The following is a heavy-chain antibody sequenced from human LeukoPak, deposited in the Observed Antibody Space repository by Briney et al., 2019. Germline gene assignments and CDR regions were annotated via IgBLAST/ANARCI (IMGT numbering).Heavy chain of an antibody. CDR1: GFTFGDYA. CDR2: IRSKAYGGTT. Sequence: GGSLRLSCTASGFTFGDYAMSWVRQAPGKGLEWVCFIRSKAYGGTTEYAASVKGRFTISRDDSKSIAYLQMNSLKTEDTAVYYCTRDSGSYLCYDYWGQGTQVTVSS. J-gene: IGHJ4*02. V-gene: IGHV3-49*04. CDR3: TRDSGSYLCYDY. D-gene: IGHD1-26*01.